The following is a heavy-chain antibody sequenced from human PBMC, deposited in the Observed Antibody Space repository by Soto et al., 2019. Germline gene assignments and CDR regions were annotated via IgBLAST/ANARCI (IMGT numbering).Heavy chain of an antibody. CDR1: GGCISSSNW. D-gene: IGHD3-10*01. CDR2: IYHSGIT. J-gene: IGHJ6*04. Sequence: PSETLSLTCAVSGGCISSSNWSSWVRPPPGKGLEWIGEIYHSGITNYNPSLKSRVTISVDKSKNQFSLKLSSVTAADTAVYYCARDRMTMVRGVITGRDVWGKETTLSISS. V-gene: IGHV4-4*02. CDR3: ARDRMTMVRGVITGRDV.